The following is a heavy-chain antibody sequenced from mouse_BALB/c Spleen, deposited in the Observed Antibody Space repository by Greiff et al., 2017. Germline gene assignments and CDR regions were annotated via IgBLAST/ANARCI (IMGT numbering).Heavy chain of an antibody. J-gene: IGHJ3*01. D-gene: IGHD1-2*01. CDR2: IDPSDSYT. CDR1: GYTFTSYW. V-gene: IGHV1S127*01. Sequence: VQLQQPGAELVKPGASVKMSCKASGYTFTSYWMHWVKQRPGQGLEWIGVIDPSDSYTSYNQKFKGKATLTVDTSSSTAYMQLSSLTSEDSAVYYCTRSPIHYYGPFAYWGQGTLVTVSA. CDR3: TRSPIHYYGPFAY.